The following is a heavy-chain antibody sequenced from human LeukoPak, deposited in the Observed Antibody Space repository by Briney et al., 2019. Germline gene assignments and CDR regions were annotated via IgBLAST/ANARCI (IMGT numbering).Heavy chain of an antibody. V-gene: IGHV4-59*08. J-gene: IGHJ4*02. Sequence: SETPSLTCTVSGGPISNFHWSWIRQSPGKGLEWIGYSHYSGRGDYNLSLKSRVTISLDTSKNLFSLRLTSVTAADTAVYFCARQRYDFRDGHYNFFDFWGQGILVTVSS. CDR2: SHYSGRG. CDR3: ARQRYDFRDGHYNFFDF. D-gene: IGHD3-3*01. CDR1: GGPISNFH.